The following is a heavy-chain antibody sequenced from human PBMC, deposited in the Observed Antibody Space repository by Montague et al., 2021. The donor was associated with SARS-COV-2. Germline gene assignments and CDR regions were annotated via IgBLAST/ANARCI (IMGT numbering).Heavy chain of an antibody. CDR1: GGSISSSSYY. CDR3: ARAPPGYWGVVVVVAANFDY. D-gene: IGHD2-15*01. J-gene: IGHJ4*02. CDR2: IYYSGST. V-gene: IGHV4-39*07. Sequence: SETLSLTCTVSGGSISSSSYYWGWISQPPGKGLEWIGSIYYSGSTYYNPSLKSRVTISVDTSKNQFSLKLSSVTAADTAVYYCARAPPGYWGVVVVVAANFDYWGQGTLVTVSS.